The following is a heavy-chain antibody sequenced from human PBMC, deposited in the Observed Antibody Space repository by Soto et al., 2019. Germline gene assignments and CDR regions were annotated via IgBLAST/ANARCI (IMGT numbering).Heavy chain of an antibody. V-gene: IGHV3-21*01. Sequence: EVQLVESGGGLVKPGGSLRVSCAASGFIFSSYTMNWVRQAPGKGLEWVSSISASSTYIYYADSLKGRFTISRDNAYNSLYLQMNSLRADDTAVYYCARGWLRAPWMYWGQGTLVTVSS. D-gene: IGHD5-12*01. CDR3: ARGWLRAPWMY. CDR2: ISASSTYI. CDR1: GFIFSSYT. J-gene: IGHJ4*02.